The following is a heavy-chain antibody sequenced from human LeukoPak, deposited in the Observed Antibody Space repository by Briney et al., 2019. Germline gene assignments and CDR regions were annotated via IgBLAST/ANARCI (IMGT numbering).Heavy chain of an antibody. CDR2: LIPAFGTA. V-gene: IGHV1-69*01. Sequence: EASVKVSCKASGDSFSSSAINWVRQAPGQGLEWMGGLIPAFGTANCAQNFRHSVTIIADESKSTSYMELSSLRSEDTAVYYCATDPGHTHRLGTPVSFDFWGQGTLVTVSS. J-gene: IGHJ4*02. CDR1: GDSFSSSA. D-gene: IGHD1-1*01. CDR3: ATDPGHTHRLGTPVSFDF.